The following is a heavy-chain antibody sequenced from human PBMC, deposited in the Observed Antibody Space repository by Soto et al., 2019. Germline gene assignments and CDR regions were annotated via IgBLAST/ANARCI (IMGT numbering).Heavy chain of an antibody. CDR2: IWYDGSNK. CDR3: AGDDLTEGSDHFHY. J-gene: IGHJ4*02. D-gene: IGHD3-16*01. CDR1: GFTFSSYG. Sequence: QVQLVESGGGVVQPGRSLRLSCAASGFTFSSYGMHWVRQAPGKGLEWVAVIWYDGSNKYYADSVKGRFTISRDTSKRGLYLHTNCLRAEGRGAYDSAGDDLTEGSDHFHYWGQGTLVTVSS. V-gene: IGHV3-33*01.